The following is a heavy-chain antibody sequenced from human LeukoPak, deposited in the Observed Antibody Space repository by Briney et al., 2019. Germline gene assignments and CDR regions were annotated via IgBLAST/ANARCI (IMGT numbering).Heavy chain of an antibody. V-gene: IGHV3-30*02. CDR2: LRYDGSKK. J-gene: IGHJ3*02. Sequence: GGSLRLSCAASGFTFSTYGMHWVRQAPGKGLEWVAFLRYDGSKKYYADSVKGRFTISRDDSKNTLFLQMNSLRADDTAVYYCAKDGRFLEWLSSYDVFDIWGQGTMVTVSS. CDR3: AKDGRFLEWLSSYDVFDI. CDR1: GFTFSTYG. D-gene: IGHD3-3*01.